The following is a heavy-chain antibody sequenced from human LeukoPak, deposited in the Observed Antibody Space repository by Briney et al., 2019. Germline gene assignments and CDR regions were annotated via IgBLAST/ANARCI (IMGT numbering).Heavy chain of an antibody. D-gene: IGHD3-3*01. CDR1: GFTFSAHA. CDR2: MSYDGKKK. Sequence: GGSLRLSCAASGFTFSAHAIHWVRQAPGKGLEWVAVMSYDGKKKYYADSVKGRFTISRDNSKNTLYLQMNSLRAEDTAVYYCAKVVAYYDFWSGYSNYYYMDVWGKGTTVTVSS. J-gene: IGHJ6*03. CDR3: AKVVAYYDFWSGYSNYYYMDV. V-gene: IGHV3-30*04.